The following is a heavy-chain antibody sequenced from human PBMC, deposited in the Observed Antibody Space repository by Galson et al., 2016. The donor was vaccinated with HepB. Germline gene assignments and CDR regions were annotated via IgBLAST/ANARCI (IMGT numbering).Heavy chain of an antibody. CDR2: TFYRSTWEN. V-gene: IGHV6-1*01. D-gene: IGHD3-10*01. Sequence: CAISGDSVYNNGAAWVWIRQSPSRGLEWLGRTFYRSTWENHYAGSVINRITISPDTSRNQFSLHLHSLTPEDTAVYYCARAVMLGRGMGVWGQGTTVTVSS. CDR1: GDSVYNNGAA. CDR3: ARAVMLGRGMGV. J-gene: IGHJ6*02.